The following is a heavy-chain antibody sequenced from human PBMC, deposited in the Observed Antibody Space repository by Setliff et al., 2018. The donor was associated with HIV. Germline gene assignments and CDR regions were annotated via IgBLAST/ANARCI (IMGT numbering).Heavy chain of an antibody. CDR1: FGTYG. CDR2: ISAXXXNM. CDR3: ARDDNYNFQNGYRAGAFDL. V-gene: IGHV1-18*01. J-gene: IGHJ3*01. D-gene: IGHD3-3*01. Sequence: ASVKVSCKASFGTYGINWVRRAXXKXGRWMGWISAXXXNMNYAQDSRGRVTMTIDTSTSTAYMELRSLRSDYTAMYYCARDDNYNFQNGYRAGAFDLWGQGTMVTVS.